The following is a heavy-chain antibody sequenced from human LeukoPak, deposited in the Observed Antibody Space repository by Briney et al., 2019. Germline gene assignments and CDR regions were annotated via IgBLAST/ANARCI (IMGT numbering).Heavy chain of an antibody. V-gene: IGHV1-69*01. CDR1: GDTFSRYA. CDR3: ASQGGYYFDY. CDR2: IIPVFGTT. D-gene: IGHD3-16*01. Sequence: SVKVSCKTSGDTFSRYAISWVRQAPGQGLEWMGGIIPVFGTTNYAQKFQGRVTITADESTSTAYMEPSSLRSEDTAVYYCASQGGYYFDYWGQGTLVTVSS. J-gene: IGHJ4*02.